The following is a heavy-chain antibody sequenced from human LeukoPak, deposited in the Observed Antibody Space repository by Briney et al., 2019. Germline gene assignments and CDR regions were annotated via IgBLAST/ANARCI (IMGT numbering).Heavy chain of an antibody. Sequence: GGALRLSCAASGFTFNSHWMHWVRQAPGKGLVWVSRIDSHGASTIDADSVKGRFTISRDNSKNTLYLQMNSLRAEDTAVYYCAKDPGGFGVYYFDYWGQGTLVTVSS. CDR3: AKDPGGFGVYYFDY. CDR1: GFTFNSHW. D-gene: IGHD3-10*01. V-gene: IGHV3-74*01. J-gene: IGHJ4*02. CDR2: IDSHGAST.